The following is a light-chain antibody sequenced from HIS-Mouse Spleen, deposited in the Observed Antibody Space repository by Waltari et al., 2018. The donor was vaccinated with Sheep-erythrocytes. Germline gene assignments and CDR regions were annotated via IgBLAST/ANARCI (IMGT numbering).Light chain of an antibody. CDR2: EDR. V-gene: IGLV3-10*01. J-gene: IGLJ2*01. Sequence: SYELTQPPSVSVSPGQTARITCSGDALPKKYAYWYQQKSGQAPVLVSSEDRKRPSGIPERFSGSSSGTMATLTISGAQVEDEADYYCYSTDSSGNHRVFGGGTKLTVL. CDR3: YSTDSSGNHRV. CDR1: ALPKKY.